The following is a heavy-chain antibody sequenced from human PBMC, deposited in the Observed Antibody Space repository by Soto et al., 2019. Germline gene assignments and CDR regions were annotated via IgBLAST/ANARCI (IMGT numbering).Heavy chain of an antibody. Sequence: SVKVSCKASGGTFSSYAISWVRQAPGQGLEWMGGIIPILGTANYAQKFQGRVTITADESTSTAYMELSSLRSEDTAVYYCARDDPSPYGDYRDYYYYGMDVWGQGTTVTVSS. CDR2: IIPILGTA. V-gene: IGHV1-69*13. CDR3: ARDDPSPYGDYRDYYYYGMDV. D-gene: IGHD4-17*01. J-gene: IGHJ6*02. CDR1: GGTFSSYA.